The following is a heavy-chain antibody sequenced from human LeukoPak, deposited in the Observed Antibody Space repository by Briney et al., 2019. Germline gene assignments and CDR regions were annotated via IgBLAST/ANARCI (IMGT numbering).Heavy chain of an antibody. J-gene: IGHJ4*02. V-gene: IGHV4-61*02. CDR1: GGSISSGSYY. CDR2: IYTSGST. Sequence: NPSETLSLTCTVSGGSISSGSYYWSWIRQPAGKGLEWIGRIYTSGSTNYNPSLKSRVTISVDTSKNQFSLKLSSVTAADTAVYYCAREGVSSYYDFWSGYLIDYWGQGTLVTVSS. CDR3: AREGVSSYYDFWSGYLIDY. D-gene: IGHD3-3*01.